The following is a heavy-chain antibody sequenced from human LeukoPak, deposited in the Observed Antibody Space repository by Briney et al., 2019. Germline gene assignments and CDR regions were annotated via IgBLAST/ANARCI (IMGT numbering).Heavy chain of an antibody. CDR1: GGSSSGYY. D-gene: IGHD2-2*01. V-gene: IGHV4-34*01. CDR3: ARGRYCSSTSCYRFGYYMDV. J-gene: IGHJ6*03. Sequence: PSETLSLTCAVYGGSSSGYYWSWIRQPPGKGLEWIGEINHSGSTNYNPSLKSRVTISVDTSKNQFSLKLSSVTAADTAVYYCARGRYCSSTSCYRFGYYMDVWGKGTTVTVSS. CDR2: INHSGST.